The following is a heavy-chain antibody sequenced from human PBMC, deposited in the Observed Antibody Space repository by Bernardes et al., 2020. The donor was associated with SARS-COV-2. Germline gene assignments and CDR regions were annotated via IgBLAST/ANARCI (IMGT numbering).Heavy chain of an antibody. Sequence: ASVKVSCKASGYTFTGYYMHWVRQAPGQGLEWMGWINPNSGGTNYAQRFQGRVTMTRDTSISTAYMELSRLRSDDTAVYYCATEYSNLDYYFDYWGQGTLVTVSS. CDR3: ATEYSNLDYYFDY. CDR1: GYTFTGYY. J-gene: IGHJ4*02. V-gene: IGHV1-2*02. CDR2: INPNSGGT. D-gene: IGHD6-6*01.